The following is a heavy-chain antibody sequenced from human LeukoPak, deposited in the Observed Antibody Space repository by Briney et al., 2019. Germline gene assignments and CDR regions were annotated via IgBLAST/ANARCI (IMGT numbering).Heavy chain of an antibody. CDR3: ARVKGSGTYYSFDY. V-gene: IGHV4-59*01. CDR1: GGSISSYY. Sequence: PSETLSLTCTVSGGSISSYYWSWIRQPPGKGLEWIGYIYYSGSTNYNPSLKSRVTISVDTSKNQISLKLKSVTAADTAVYYCARVKGSGTYYSFDYWGQGNLVTVSS. D-gene: IGHD3-10*01. J-gene: IGHJ4*02. CDR2: IYYSGST.